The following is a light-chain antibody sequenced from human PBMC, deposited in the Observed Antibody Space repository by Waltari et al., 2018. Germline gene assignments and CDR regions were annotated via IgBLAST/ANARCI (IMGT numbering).Light chain of an antibody. CDR3: LLSFNGPGV. Sequence: YWFQQKPGQPPSTLIYDTTKKPSRTPARFSGSLLGGTAALTLSGAQPDDEADYYCLLSFNGPGVFGGGTKLTVL. CDR2: DTT. J-gene: IGLJ3*02. V-gene: IGLV7-46*01.